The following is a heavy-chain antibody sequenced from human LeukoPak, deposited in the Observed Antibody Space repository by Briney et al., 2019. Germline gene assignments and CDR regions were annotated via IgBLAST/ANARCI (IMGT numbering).Heavy chain of an antibody. J-gene: IGHJ5*02. V-gene: IGHV4-31*03. CDR2: IYYSGST. CDR3: ARILGTLRNWFDP. CDR1: GGSISSGGYY. Sequence: SETLSLTCTVSGGSISSGGYYWSWIRQHPGKGLEWIGYIYYSGSTYYNPSLKSRVTISVDTSKNQFSLKLSSVTAADTAVYYCARILGTLRNWFDPWGQGTLVTVSS. D-gene: IGHD7-27*01.